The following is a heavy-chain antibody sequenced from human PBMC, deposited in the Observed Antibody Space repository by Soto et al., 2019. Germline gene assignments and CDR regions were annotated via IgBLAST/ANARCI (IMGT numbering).Heavy chain of an antibody. Sequence: QVHLVQSGAEVKQPGASVKVSCKASGYTFSVYHMHWVRQAPGQGLEWMGWVHPNSGGTNYAQSFWGRGTRDRDPANNTAHRGADEPKSDDQAVNYWAKKLTKGMEGWGQGTTVTVSS. V-gene: IGHV1-2*02. CDR1: GYTFSVYH. D-gene: IGHD1-7*01. CDR2: VHPNSGGT. CDR3: AKKLTKGMEG. J-gene: IGHJ6*02.